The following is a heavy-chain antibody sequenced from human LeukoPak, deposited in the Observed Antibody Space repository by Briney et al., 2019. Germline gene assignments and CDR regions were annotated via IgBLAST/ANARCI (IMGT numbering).Heavy chain of an antibody. Sequence: GGSLRLSCAASGFTFSSYAMSWVRQAPGKGLEWVAVIWYDGSNKYYADSVKGRFTISRDNSKNTLYLQMNSLRAEDTAVYYCARDRGSYGNDAFDIWGQGTMVTVSS. CDR2: IWYDGSNK. CDR3: ARDRGSYGNDAFDI. V-gene: IGHV3-33*08. CDR1: GFTFSSYA. D-gene: IGHD1-26*01. J-gene: IGHJ3*02.